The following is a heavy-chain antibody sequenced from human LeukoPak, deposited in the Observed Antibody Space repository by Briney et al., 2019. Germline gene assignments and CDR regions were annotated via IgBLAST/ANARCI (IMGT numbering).Heavy chain of an antibody. CDR3: ARVGGNHPGYDY. J-gene: IGHJ4*02. V-gene: IGHV3-30*02. Sequence: GGSLRLSCAASGFTLTTYGMHWVRQAPKKGLEWVTYIHYGGGTYYADSVKGRFTISRDSSKNTLYLQMKSLRPEDTAVYYCARVGGNHPGYDYWGQGTLVTVSS. CDR1: GFTLTTYG. D-gene: IGHD3-22*01. CDR2: IHYGGGT.